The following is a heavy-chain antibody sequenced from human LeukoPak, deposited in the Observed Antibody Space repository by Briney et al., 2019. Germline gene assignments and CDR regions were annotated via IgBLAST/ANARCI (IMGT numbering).Heavy chain of an antibody. CDR1: GFTFSSYG. V-gene: IGHV3-30*02. CDR3: AKDALSRVAHTLEDLLWFGEEIDY. Sequence: GGSLRLSCAASGFTFSSYGMHWVRQAPGKGLEWVAFIRYDGSNKYYADSVKGRFTISRDNSKNTLYLQMNSLRAEDTAVYYCAKDALSRVAHTLEDLLWFGEEIDYWGQGTLVTVSS. D-gene: IGHD3-10*01. J-gene: IGHJ4*02. CDR2: IRYDGSNK.